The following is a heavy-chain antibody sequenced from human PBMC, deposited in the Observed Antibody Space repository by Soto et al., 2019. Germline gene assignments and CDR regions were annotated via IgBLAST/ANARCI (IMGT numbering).Heavy chain of an antibody. D-gene: IGHD2-2*01. J-gene: IGHJ4*02. V-gene: IGHV4-39*01. CDR2: IYYSGST. CDR1: GGSISSSSYY. CDR3: ASQKPAV. Sequence: PSETLSLTCTVSGGSISSSSYYWGWIRQPPGKGLEWIGSIYYSGSTYYNPSLKSRVTISVDTSKNQFSLKLSSVTATDTAVYYCASQKPAVWGQGTLVTVSS.